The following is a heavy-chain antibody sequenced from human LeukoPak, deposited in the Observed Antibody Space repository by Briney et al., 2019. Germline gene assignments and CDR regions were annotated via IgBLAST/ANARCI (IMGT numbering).Heavy chain of an antibody. CDR3: ARPPGIAVAGTHY. D-gene: IGHD6-19*01. V-gene: IGHV4-39*01. J-gene: IGHJ4*02. Sequence: SETLSLTCTVSGGSISSSSYYWGWIRQPPGKGLEWIGSIYYSGSTYYNPFLKSRVTISVDTSKNQFSLKLSSVTAADTAVYYCARPPGIAVAGTHYWGQGTLVTVSS. CDR2: IYYSGST. CDR1: GGSISSSSYY.